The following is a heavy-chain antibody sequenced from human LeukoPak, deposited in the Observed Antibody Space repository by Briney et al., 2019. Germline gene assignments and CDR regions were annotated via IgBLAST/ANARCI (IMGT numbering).Heavy chain of an antibody. CDR1: GGSFSGYY. Sequence: SETLSLNCAVYGGSFSGYYWSWIRQPPGKGLEWIGEINHSGSTNYNPSLKSRVTISVDTSKNQFSLKLSSVTAADTAVYYCARTNTIFGVVITPNWFDPWGQGTLVTVSS. J-gene: IGHJ5*02. D-gene: IGHD3-3*01. CDR2: INHSGST. V-gene: IGHV4-34*01. CDR3: ARTNTIFGVVITPNWFDP.